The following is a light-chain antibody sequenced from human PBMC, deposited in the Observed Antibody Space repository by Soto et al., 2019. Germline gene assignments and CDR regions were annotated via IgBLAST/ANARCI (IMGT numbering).Light chain of an antibody. CDR2: AAS. CDR1: QGISNY. Sequence: DIQMTQSPSSLSASIGDRVTITCRASQGISNYLAWYQQKPGEVPKLLIYAASTLQSGVPSRFSGSGSGTDFTLTISSLQPEDVATYYCQKYNNAPRAFGQGTRVDIK. V-gene: IGKV1-27*01. CDR3: QKYNNAPRA. J-gene: IGKJ1*01.